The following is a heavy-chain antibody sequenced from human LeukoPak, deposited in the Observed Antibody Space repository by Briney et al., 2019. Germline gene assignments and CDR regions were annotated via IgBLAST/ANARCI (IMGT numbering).Heavy chain of an antibody. D-gene: IGHD3-3*01. CDR1: GGSISSYY. Sequence: SSETLSLTCTVSGGSISSYYWSWTRQPAGKGLEWIGRIYTSGSTNYNPSLKSRVTMSVDTSKNQFSLKLSSVTAADTAVYYCARGTTYYDFWSGYADWFDPWGQGTLVTVSS. CDR2: IYTSGST. J-gene: IGHJ5*02. CDR3: ARGTTYYDFWSGYADWFDP. V-gene: IGHV4-4*07.